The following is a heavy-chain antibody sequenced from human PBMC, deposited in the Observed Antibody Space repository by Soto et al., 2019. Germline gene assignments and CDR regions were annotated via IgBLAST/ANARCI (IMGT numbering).Heavy chain of an antibody. J-gene: IGHJ4*02. CDR1: GFSLSSSGVG. CDR2: SYWDDDK. Sequence: QITLKESGPTLVKPTQTLTLTCSFSGFSLSSSGVGVGWIRQSPGKALEWLALSYWDDDKRYSPSLKNRLTITKDTSKNQVALTMTNLDPVDTGTFYCAHRRAPMEQPFDYWGQGTPVTVSS. D-gene: IGHD3-10*01. V-gene: IGHV2-5*02. CDR3: AHRRAPMEQPFDY.